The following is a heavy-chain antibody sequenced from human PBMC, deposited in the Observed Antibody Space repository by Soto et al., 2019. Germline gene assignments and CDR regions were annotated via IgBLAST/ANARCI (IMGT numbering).Heavy chain of an antibody. J-gene: IGHJ4*02. CDR2: MSSSGSFI. V-gene: IGHV3-11*01. Sequence: QVQLVESGGGLVQPGGSLRLSCDVSGFSFSDYYMSWIRRALGKGLEWISYMSSSGSFIYYADSVKGRFTISRDHAKNTLYLQMEDLRAEDTAIYYCARQYVNRDYETGLGYWGQGTLVTVSS. D-gene: IGHD4-17*01. CDR3: ARQYVNRDYETGLGY. CDR1: GFSFSDYY.